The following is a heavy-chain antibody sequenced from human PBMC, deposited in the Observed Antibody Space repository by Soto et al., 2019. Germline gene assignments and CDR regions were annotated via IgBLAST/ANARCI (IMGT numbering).Heavy chain of an antibody. V-gene: IGHV3-23*01. CDR1: GFIFSRYA. Sequence: PGGSLRLSCAASGFIFSRYAMSWVRQAPGKGLEWVSRISGSDGSTYYADSVKGRLTISRDNSKNTLYLQMNSLRAEDTAVYYCARGYCSGGSCYLGAFDIWGQGTMVTVSS. CDR3: ARGYCSGGSCYLGAFDI. D-gene: IGHD2-15*01. J-gene: IGHJ3*02. CDR2: ISGSDGST.